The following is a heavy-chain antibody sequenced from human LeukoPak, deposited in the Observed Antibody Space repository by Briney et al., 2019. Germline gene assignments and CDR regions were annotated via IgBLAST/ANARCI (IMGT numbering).Heavy chain of an antibody. CDR2: IYYSGST. CDR3: ARAPRYYDFWSGYLDYYYYMDV. Sequence: PSETLSLTCTVSGGSISSYYWSWIRQPPGKGLEWIGYIYYSGSTNYNPSLKSRVTISVDTPKNQFSLKLSSVTAADTAVYYCARAPRYYDFWSGYLDYYYYMDVWGKGTTVTVSS. J-gene: IGHJ6*03. CDR1: GGSISSYY. V-gene: IGHV4-59*01. D-gene: IGHD3-3*01.